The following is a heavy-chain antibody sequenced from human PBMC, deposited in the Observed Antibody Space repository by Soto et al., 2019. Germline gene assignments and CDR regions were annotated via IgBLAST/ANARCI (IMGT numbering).Heavy chain of an antibody. Sequence: ETLSLTCTVSGGSISSYYWSWIRQPPGKGMEWIGYIYYSGSTYYNPSLKSRVTISVDTSKNQFSLKLSSVTAADTAVYYCARGFHYYDSSGYYQHTLFDYWGQGTLVTVSS. J-gene: IGHJ4*02. D-gene: IGHD3-22*01. CDR3: ARGFHYYDSSGYYQHTLFDY. CDR1: GGSISSYY. CDR2: IYYSGST. V-gene: IGHV4-59*08.